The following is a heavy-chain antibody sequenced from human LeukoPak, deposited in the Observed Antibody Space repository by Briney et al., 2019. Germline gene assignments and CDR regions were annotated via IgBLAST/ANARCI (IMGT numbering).Heavy chain of an antibody. CDR2: ISAYNGNT. J-gene: IGHJ4*02. CDR3: ARDGGITVAADDY. Sequence: ASVKVSCKASGYTFTNYGFSWVRQAPGHGLEWMGWISAYNGNTNYAQKLQGRVTMTTDTSTSTAYMEPRSLRFDDTAVYYCARDGGITVAADDYWGQGTLVTVSS. D-gene: IGHD6-19*01. CDR1: GYTFTNYG. V-gene: IGHV1-18*01.